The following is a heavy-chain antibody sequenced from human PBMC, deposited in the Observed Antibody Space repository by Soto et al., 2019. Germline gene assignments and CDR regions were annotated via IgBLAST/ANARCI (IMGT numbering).Heavy chain of an antibody. Sequence: QITLNESGPTLVSPTETLTLTCRFSGFSLTTSGVGVGWIRQSPGKAPEWLALIYWDDDKRYSASLKSRLTITKDTSKKQVVLTVSDLEPTDTATYYCAHRVLRTVFGLVTTTAIYFDFWGQGTPVAVSS. CDR3: AHRVLRTVFGLVTTTAIYFDF. D-gene: IGHD3-3*01. CDR1: GFSLTTSGVG. J-gene: IGHJ4*02. V-gene: IGHV2-5*02. CDR2: IYWDDDK.